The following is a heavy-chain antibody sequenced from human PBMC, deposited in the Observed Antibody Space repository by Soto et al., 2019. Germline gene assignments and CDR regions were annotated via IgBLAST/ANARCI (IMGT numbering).Heavy chain of an antibody. CDR1: GYTFTSYG. CDR2: ISAYNGNT. CDR3: ARVPPPPRPVVATIVSYYYYYMDV. J-gene: IGHJ6*03. Sequence: ASVKVSCKASGYTFTSYGISWVRQAPGQGLEWMGWISAYNGNTNYAQKLQGRVTMTTDTSTSTAYMELRSLRSDDTAVYYCARVPPPPRPVVATIVSYYYYYMDVWGKGTTVTVSS. D-gene: IGHD5-12*01. V-gene: IGHV1-18*01.